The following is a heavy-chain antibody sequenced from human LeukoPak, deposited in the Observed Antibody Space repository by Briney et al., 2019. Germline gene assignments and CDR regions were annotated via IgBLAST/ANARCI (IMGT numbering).Heavy chain of an antibody. CDR1: GYTFTSYY. CDR3: ARDSDYYGSGSYSDY. D-gene: IGHD3-10*01. J-gene: IGHJ4*02. Sequence: ASVKVSCKASGYTFTSYYMHWVRQAPGQGLEWMGWINPNSGGTNYAQKFQGRVTMTRDTSISTAYMELSRLRSDDTAVYYCARDSDYYGSGSYSDYWGQGTLVTVSS. V-gene: IGHV1-2*02. CDR2: INPNSGGT.